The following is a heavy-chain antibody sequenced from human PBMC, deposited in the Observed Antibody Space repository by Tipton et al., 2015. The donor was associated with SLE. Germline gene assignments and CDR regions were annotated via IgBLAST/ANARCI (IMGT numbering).Heavy chain of an antibody. D-gene: IGHD2-15*01. CDR1: GFTFSNYA. J-gene: IGHJ4*02. CDR3: AKSLGYCSGGRCYDFDY. V-gene: IGHV3-30*02. CDR2: IRYDGSNK. Sequence: SLRLSCAASGFTFSNYAIHWVRQAPGKGLEWVAFIRYDGSNKYYADSVKGRFTISRDNSKNTLYLQMNSLRAEDTAVYYCAKSLGYCSGGRCYDFDYWGQGTLVTVSS.